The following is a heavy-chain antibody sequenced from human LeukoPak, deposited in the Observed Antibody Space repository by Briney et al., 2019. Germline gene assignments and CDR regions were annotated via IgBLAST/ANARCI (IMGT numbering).Heavy chain of an antibody. CDR2: INHSGSI. V-gene: IGHV4-34*01. J-gene: IGHJ4*02. CDR1: GGSFGGYY. D-gene: IGHD3-22*01. Sequence: SETLSLTCAVYGGSFGGYYWTWIRQSPGKGPEWIGEINHSGSINYNPSLKRRVFMSVDTAKIQFSLKLNSVSAADTAVYYCARGGYFDSSGYPNPLDYWGQGTLVTVSP. CDR3: ARGGYFDSSGYPNPLDY.